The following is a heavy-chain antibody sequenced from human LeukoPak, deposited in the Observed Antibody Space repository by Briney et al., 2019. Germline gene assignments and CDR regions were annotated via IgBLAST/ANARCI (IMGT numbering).Heavy chain of an antibody. CDR1: GFTFSSYW. Sequence: PGGSVRLSCAASGFTFSSYWMSWVRQAPGKGLEWVGNTKQDGSNKHYVDSVKGRFTISSHNAKNLLYLQMNSQRAEDTAVYYCARDKLDTAMGHFDYWGQGTLVTVSS. D-gene: IGHD5-18*01. CDR2: TKQDGSNK. J-gene: IGHJ4*02. CDR3: ARDKLDTAMGHFDY. V-gene: IGHV3-7*01.